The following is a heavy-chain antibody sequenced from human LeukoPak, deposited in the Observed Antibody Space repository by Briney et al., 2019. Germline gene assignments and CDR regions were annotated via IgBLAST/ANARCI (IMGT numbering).Heavy chain of an antibody. CDR1: GGSISSGSYY. CDR2: IYTSGST. Sequence: SETLSLTCTVSGGSISSGSYYWSWIRQPAGKGLERIGRIYTSGSTNYNPSLKSRVTISVDTSKNQFSLKLSSVTAADTAVYYCARNGNSGSYYYFDYWGQGTLVTVSS. J-gene: IGHJ4*02. CDR3: ARNGNSGSYYYFDY. V-gene: IGHV4-61*02. D-gene: IGHD1-26*01.